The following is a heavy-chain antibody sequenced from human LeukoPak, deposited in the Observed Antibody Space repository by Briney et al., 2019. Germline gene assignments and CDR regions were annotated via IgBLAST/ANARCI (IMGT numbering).Heavy chain of an antibody. J-gene: IGHJ6*01. V-gene: IGHV3-33*01. CDR3: ASEPYSSSSGLWYCYYGISV. D-gene: IGHD6-6*01. CDR1: GFTFSSYG. CDR2: IWYDGSNK. Sequence: PGGSLRLSCAASGFTFSSYGMHWVRQAPGKGLEWVAVIWYDGSNKYYADSVKGRFTISRDNSKNTLYLQMNSLRAEDTAVYYCASEPYSSSSGLWYCYYGISVSKQGTTVTVSS.